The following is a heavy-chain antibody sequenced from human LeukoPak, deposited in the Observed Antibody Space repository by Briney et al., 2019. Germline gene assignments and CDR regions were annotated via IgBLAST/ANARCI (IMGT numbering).Heavy chain of an antibody. CDR3: ASSHYYDSSGPIPDY. V-gene: IGHV4-34*01. J-gene: IGHJ4*02. D-gene: IGHD3-22*01. Sequence: PSETLSLTCAVYGGSFSGYYWSWIRQPPGKGLEWIGEINHSGSTNYNPSLKSRVTISVDTSKNQFSLKLSSVTAADTAVYYCASSHYYDSSGPIPDYWGQGILVTVSS. CDR1: GGSFSGYY. CDR2: INHSGST.